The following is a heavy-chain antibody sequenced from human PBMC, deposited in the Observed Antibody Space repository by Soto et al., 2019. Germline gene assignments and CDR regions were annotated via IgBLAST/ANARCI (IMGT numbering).Heavy chain of an antibody. CDR3: ACYSRDY. D-gene: IGHD2-15*01. V-gene: IGHV4-34*01. Sequence: QVQLQQWGAGLLKPSETLSLTCAVYGGSFSDFYWSWIRQSPGKGLEWLGEINYSGSTNYNPSLKSRITISVDTSKKELYLKLISVTAADTAIYYCACYSRDYWGQGTLVTVSS. CDR2: INYSGST. CDR1: GGSFSDFY. J-gene: IGHJ4*02.